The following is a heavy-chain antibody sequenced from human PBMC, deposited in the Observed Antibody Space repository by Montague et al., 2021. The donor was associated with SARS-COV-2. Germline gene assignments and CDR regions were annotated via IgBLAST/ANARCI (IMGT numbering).Heavy chain of an antibody. Sequence: TLSLTCTVSGGSISSGSYYWSWIRQPAGKGLEWIGRIYTSGSTNYNPSLKSRVTISVDTSKNQFSLKLSSVTAADTAVYYCARDLAPYKGSVSYHNPMDALDIWGQGTTVTVSS. J-gene: IGHJ3*02. CDR2: IYTSGST. CDR3: ARDLAPYKGSVSYHNPMDALDI. V-gene: IGHV4-61*02. CDR1: GGSISSGSYY. D-gene: IGHD3-10*01.